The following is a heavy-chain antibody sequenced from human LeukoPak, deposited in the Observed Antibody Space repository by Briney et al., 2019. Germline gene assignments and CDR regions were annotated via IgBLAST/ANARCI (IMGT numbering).Heavy chain of an antibody. CDR3: ARLSRDYGDYEDY. V-gene: IGHV3-11*04. CDR2: ISNSGSTR. CDR1: GFTFSDYY. D-gene: IGHD4-17*01. J-gene: IGHJ4*02. Sequence: GGSLRLSCAASGFTFSDYYMSWIRQAPGKGLEGVSYISNSGSTRHYADSVKGRFTISRDNAKNSLYLQMHSLRAEDTSVYFCARLSRDYGDYEDYWGQGNLVTVSS.